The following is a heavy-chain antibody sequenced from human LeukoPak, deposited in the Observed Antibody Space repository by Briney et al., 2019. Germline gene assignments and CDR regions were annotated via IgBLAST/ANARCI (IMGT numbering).Heavy chain of an antibody. Sequence: SETLSLTCTVSGGSISSSSYYWGWIRQPPGKGLEWIGSIYYRGSTYYNPSLKSRVAISVDTSKNQFSLKLSSVTAADTAVYFCARHVRDSGRGGNYFDYWGQGTLVTVSS. CDR3: ARHVRDSGRGGNYFDY. CDR1: GGSISSSSYY. D-gene: IGHD1-26*01. V-gene: IGHV4-39*01. J-gene: IGHJ4*02. CDR2: IYYRGST.